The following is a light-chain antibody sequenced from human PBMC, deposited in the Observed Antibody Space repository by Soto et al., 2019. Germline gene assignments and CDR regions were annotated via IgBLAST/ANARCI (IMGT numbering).Light chain of an antibody. V-gene: IGKV1-39*01. CDR2: GAS. J-gene: IGKJ5*01. CDR3: QQTHAVPLT. CDR1: QPIADY. Sequence: DIQLTQSPSFLSAAVGDRVTIAFRAGQPIADYLNWYQQKPGEAPKVLIFGASSLRSGVPSRFSGSGYGTDFTLTINNLQPEDFATYYCQQTHAVPLTFGQGTRLEIK.